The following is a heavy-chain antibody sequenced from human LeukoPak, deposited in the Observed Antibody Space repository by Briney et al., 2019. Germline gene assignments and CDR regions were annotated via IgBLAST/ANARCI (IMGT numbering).Heavy chain of an antibody. CDR2: INPNSGGT. J-gene: IGHJ6*03. D-gene: IGHD2-8*01. V-gene: IGHV1-2*02. Sequence: ASVKVSCKASGYTFTGYYIHWVRQAPGQGLEWMGWINPNSGGTKYAQKFQGRATVTRDTSISTAYMELSSLRSEDTAVYYCARERGIVPCRDYYYYMDVWGKGTTVTVSS. CDR3: ARERGIVPCRDYYYYMDV. CDR1: GYTFTGYY.